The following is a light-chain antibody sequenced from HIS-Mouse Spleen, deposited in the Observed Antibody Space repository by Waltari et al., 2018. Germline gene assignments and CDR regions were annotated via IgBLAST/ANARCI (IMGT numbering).Light chain of an antibody. V-gene: IGLV2-14*01. CDR3: SSYTSSSTPYV. Sequence: QSALTQPASVSGSPGQSITLSCTGTSSDVGGYNYVSLYQQPPGKAPKLMIYEVSKRPSGVSNRFAGSKSGNTASLTISGLQAEDEADYYCSSYTSSSTPYVFGTGTKVTVL. CDR2: EVS. CDR1: SSDVGGYNY. J-gene: IGLJ1*01.